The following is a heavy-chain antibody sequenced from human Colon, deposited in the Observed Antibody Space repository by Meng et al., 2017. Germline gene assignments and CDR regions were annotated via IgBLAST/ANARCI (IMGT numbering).Heavy chain of an antibody. Sequence: QGQLVQAGAEVKKHGSSVKVSCKADGGTFNRHDISWVRQAPGQGLEWMGGIIPILETTNYAQKFQGRVTITADDSTRTVYMEVSSLRSEDTAVYYCARDRKYDTSPDFDYWGQGTLVTVSS. D-gene: IGHD1-14*01. CDR2: IIPILETT. CDR1: GGTFNRHD. CDR3: ARDRKYDTSPDFDY. J-gene: IGHJ4*02. V-gene: IGHV1-69*01.